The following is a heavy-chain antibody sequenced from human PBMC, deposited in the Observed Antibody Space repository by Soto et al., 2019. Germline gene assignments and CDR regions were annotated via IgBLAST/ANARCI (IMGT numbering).Heavy chain of an antibody. CDR1: GDSISSGDYY. J-gene: IGHJ4*02. Sequence: QVQLQESGPGLVKPSQTLSLTCTVSGDSISSGDYYWSWIRQPPGKGLEWIGYIYYRGNTYYNPSLKSRVTISVDTSKNQFSLKLSSVTAADTAVYYCARVVVVFTQADYWGQGTLVTVSS. CDR3: ARVVVVFTQADY. CDR2: IYYRGNT. V-gene: IGHV4-30-4*01. D-gene: IGHD3-22*01.